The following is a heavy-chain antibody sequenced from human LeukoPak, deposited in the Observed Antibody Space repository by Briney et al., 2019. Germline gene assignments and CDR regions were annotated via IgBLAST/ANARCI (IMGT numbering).Heavy chain of an antibody. CDR3: ARVKKLMPEFEF. J-gene: IGHJ4*02. D-gene: IGHD2-2*01. Sequence: GASVKVSCKASGYTFIDFYIHWVRQAPGQGLEWMGWINPNSGAIKYSQKFQGRVSMTRDTPTSTAYMDLSSLRSDDTAVYYCARVKKLMPEFEFWGQGTLVTVS. CDR2: INPNSGAI. CDR1: GYTFIDFY. V-gene: IGHV1-2*02.